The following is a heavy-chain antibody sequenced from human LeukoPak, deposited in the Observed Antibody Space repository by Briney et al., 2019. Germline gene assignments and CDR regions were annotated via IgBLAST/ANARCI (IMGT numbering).Heavy chain of an antibody. J-gene: IGHJ5*02. Sequence: GGSLRLSCAASGFIFSHYWMSWVRQAPGKGLEWVADINPDGTQKYSVDSLKGRFTISRDNAKNSLFLHLNSLRVDDTATYYCVRQMIRFWFDPWGQGTRVTVSS. V-gene: IGHV3-7*01. D-gene: IGHD3-16*01. CDR3: VRQMIRFWFDP. CDR1: GFIFSHYW. CDR2: INPDGTQK.